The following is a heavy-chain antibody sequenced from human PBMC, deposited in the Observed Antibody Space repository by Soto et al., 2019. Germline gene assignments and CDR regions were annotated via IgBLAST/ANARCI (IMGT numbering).Heavy chain of an antibody. Sequence: QITLKESGPTLLKPTQTLTLTCTFSGFSLSSTRMAVGWIRQPPGKALEWLALIYWDDDTRYSPFLKSRLTITKDTSKNQVVLTMSNMDPVDTARYYCAHIVVAGLGYYFDYWGQGTLVTVSS. J-gene: IGHJ4*02. D-gene: IGHD6-19*01. CDR3: AHIVVAGLGYYFDY. CDR1: GFSLSSTRMA. V-gene: IGHV2-5*02. CDR2: IYWDDDT.